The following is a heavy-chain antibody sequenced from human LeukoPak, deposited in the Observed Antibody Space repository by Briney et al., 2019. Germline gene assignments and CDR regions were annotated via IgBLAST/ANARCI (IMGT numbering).Heavy chain of an antibody. Sequence: ASVKVSCKASGYTFTGYYIHWVRQAPGQGLEWMGWINPNSGGTNYAQRFQGRVTMTRDTSISTAYMELSRLRSDDTAVYYCARVSRDHYGSGVIDYWGQGTLVTVSS. CDR3: ARVSRDHYGSGVIDY. J-gene: IGHJ4*02. CDR1: GYTFTGYY. D-gene: IGHD3-10*01. V-gene: IGHV1-2*02. CDR2: INPNSGGT.